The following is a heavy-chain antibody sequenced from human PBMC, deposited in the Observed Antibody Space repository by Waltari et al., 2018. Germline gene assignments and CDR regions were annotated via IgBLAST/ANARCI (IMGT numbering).Heavy chain of an antibody. CDR2: IYYSGST. CDR3: ARGSNGDPFDY. Sequence: QVQLQESGPGLVKPSETMSLTCTVSGGSISSYYWSWIRQPPGKGLEWIVYIYYSGSTNYNPSLKSRVTISVDTSKNQFSLKLSSVTAADTAVYYCARGSNGDPFDYWGQGTLVTVSS. CDR1: GGSISSYY. J-gene: IGHJ4*02. V-gene: IGHV4-59*01. D-gene: IGHD4-17*01.